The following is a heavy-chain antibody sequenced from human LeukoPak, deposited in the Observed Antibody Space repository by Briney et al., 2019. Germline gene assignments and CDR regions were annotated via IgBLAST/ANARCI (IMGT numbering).Heavy chain of an antibody. V-gene: IGHV7-4-1*02. Sequence: ASVKVSCKVSGYTFTSYAMNWVRQAPGQGLEWMGWINTNTGNPTYAQGFTGRFVFSLDTSVSTAYLQISSLKAEDTAVYYCARDKYCSRTSCYFTGMDVWGQGTTVTVSS. J-gene: IGHJ6*02. CDR1: GYTFTSYA. CDR2: INTNTGNP. CDR3: ARDKYCSRTSCYFTGMDV. D-gene: IGHD2-2*01.